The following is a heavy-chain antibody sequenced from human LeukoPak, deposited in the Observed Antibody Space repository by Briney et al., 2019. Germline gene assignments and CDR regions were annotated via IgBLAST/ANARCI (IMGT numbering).Heavy chain of an antibody. V-gene: IGHV3-48*01. Sequence: GGSLRLSCEGSGFSLSAYNMNWVRQAPGRGLESVSYISSSSATIFYADSVKGRFTISRDNAKNSLYLQMNSLRPEDTAVYFCARDRHVPGLYYYYMDVWGKGTTVTVSS. CDR1: GFSLSAYN. CDR2: ISSSSATI. D-gene: IGHD6-6*01. J-gene: IGHJ6*03. CDR3: ARDRHVPGLYYYYMDV.